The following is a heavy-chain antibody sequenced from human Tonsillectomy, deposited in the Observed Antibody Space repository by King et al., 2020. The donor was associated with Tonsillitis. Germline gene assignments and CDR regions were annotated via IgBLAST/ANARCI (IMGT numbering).Heavy chain of an antibody. CDR1: GYTFTNYW. J-gene: IGHJ4*02. CDR2: IYPDDSDT. V-gene: IGHV5-51*03. D-gene: IGHD6-19*01. Sequence: QLVQSGAEVKKPGASLKISCKGSGYTFTNYWIGWVRQMPGKGLEWMGIIYPDDSDTRYSPSFQGQVTISADKSISIAYLQWSSLRASDTAMYYCATLPPFGSGRWFDYWGQGTLVTVSS. CDR3: ATLPPFGSGRWFDY.